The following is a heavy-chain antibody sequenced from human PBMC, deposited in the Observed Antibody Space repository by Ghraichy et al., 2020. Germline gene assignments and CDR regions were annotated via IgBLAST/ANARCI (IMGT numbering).Heavy chain of an antibody. D-gene: IGHD3-3*01. J-gene: IGHJ5*02. CDR3: ARAPPFWSGLGWFDP. CDR1: GGSISSYY. CDR2: IYTSGST. Sequence: ESLNISCTVSGGSISSYYWSWIRQPAGKGLEWIGRIYTSGSTNYNPSLKSRVTMSVDTSKNQFSLKLSSVTAADTAVYYCARAPPFWSGLGWFDPWGQGTLVTVSS. V-gene: IGHV4-4*07.